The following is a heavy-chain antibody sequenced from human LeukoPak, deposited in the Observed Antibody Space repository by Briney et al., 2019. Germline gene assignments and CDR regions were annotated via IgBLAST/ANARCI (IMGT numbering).Heavy chain of an antibody. CDR1: GGSINSGSYY. J-gene: IGHJ4*02. CDR2: TYSSGST. V-gene: IGHV4-61*02. Sequence: SETLSLTCTVSGGSINSGSYYWSWIRQPAGKGLEGIGRTYSSGSTNYNPSLKGRVTISVDTSKNQFSLNLSSVTAADTAVYDCARGLGIGKDYFDCWGQGTLVTVSS. D-gene: IGHD7-27*01. CDR3: ARGLGIGKDYFDC.